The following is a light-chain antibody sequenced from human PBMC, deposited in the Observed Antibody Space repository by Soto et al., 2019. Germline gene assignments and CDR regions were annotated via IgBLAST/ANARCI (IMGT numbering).Light chain of an antibody. CDR2: DVS. Sequence: QSALTQPASVSWSPGQSITISCTGTSSDIGFYNYVSWYQQHPGKAPKLMIYDVSNRPSGISNRFSGSKSGNTASLTISGLQAEDEADYYCTSYTNSPSYVFGTGTKVTVL. CDR1: SSDIGFYNY. J-gene: IGLJ1*01. V-gene: IGLV2-14*01. CDR3: TSYTNSPSYV.